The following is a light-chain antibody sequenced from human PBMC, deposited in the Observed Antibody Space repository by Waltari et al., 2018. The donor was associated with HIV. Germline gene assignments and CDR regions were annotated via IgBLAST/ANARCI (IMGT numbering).Light chain of an antibody. Sequence: DIHMTQSPSSLSASLGDSVTITCRASQTVTNKVNWYQQKPGKAPKVLIYDASTLQSGVPSRFRGGGSWTDFTLTITSLQLDDFATYFCQQSFSSPLTFGPGTKVDI. J-gene: IGKJ3*01. CDR3: QQSFSSPLT. CDR1: QTVTNK. CDR2: DAS. V-gene: IGKV1-39*01.